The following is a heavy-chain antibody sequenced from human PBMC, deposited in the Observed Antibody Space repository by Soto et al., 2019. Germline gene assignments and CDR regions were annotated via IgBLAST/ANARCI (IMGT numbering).Heavy chain of an antibody. D-gene: IGHD3-10*01. J-gene: IGHJ4*02. V-gene: IGHV1-2*02. Sequence: QVQLVQSGAEVKKPGASVKVSCKASGYTFTGYYMHWVRQAPGQGLEWMGWINPNSGGTNYAQKFQGRVTMTRDTSISTAYMELSRLRSDDTAVYYWARAYGSGSYYNVGYFDYWGQGTLVTVSS. CDR3: ARAYGSGSYYNVGYFDY. CDR1: GYTFTGYY. CDR2: INPNSGGT.